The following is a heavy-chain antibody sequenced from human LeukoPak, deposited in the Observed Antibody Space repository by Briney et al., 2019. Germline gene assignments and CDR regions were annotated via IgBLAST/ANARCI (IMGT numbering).Heavy chain of an antibody. CDR3: TRGAGWLIDY. V-gene: IGHV4-59*01. J-gene: IGHJ4*02. D-gene: IGHD3-16*01. CDR1: DDSISDYY. Sequence: KPLETLSLTCTVSDDSISDYYRGWIRQPPGKGLEWIGYFHNSGTSTYNPSLKSRVTISADTSKNQFSLKLNSLTTADTAVYYCTRGAGWLIDYWGQGILVTVSS. CDR2: FHNSGTS.